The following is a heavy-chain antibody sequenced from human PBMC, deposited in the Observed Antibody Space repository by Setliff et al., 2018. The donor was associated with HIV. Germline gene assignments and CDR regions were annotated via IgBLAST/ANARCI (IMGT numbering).Heavy chain of an antibody. CDR2: IRSSGDT. Sequence: SETLSLTCTVSGASISNYFWSWIRQPPGKGLEWIASIRSSGDTYYNPSLQSRVIISVDTSNNQISLKLTSVTAADTAVYYCTIPASSLAPNWGRGTQVTVSS. CDR1: GASISNYF. V-gene: IGHV4-59*05. J-gene: IGHJ4*02. CDR3: TIPASSLAPN.